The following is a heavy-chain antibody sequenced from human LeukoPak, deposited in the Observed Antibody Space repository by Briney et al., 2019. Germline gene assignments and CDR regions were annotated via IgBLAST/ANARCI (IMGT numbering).Heavy chain of an antibody. J-gene: IGHJ6*02. CDR1: GFTFSSYW. V-gene: IGHV3-74*01. CDR3: VRAMDV. CDR2: IASDGSST. Sequence: GGSLRLSCAASGFTFSSYWMNWVRRAPGKGLVWVSRIASDGSSTTYADSVKGRFSISRDNAKNTLYLQMNSLRAEDTAVYYCVRAMDVWGQGTTVTVSS.